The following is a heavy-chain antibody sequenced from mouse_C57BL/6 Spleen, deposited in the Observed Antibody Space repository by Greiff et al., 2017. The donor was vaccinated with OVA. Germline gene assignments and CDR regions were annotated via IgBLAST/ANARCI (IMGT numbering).Heavy chain of an antibody. V-gene: IGHV14-1*01. D-gene: IGHD1-1*01. Sequence: EVQLQQSGAELVRPGASVKLSCTASGFNIQDYYMHWVKQRPEQGLEWIGRIDPEDGDTEYAPKFQGKATMTADTSSNTAYLPLSSLTSEDTAVYYCTTEGTVVADYFDYWGQGTTLTVSS. CDR2: IDPEDGDT. J-gene: IGHJ2*01. CDR3: TTEGTVVADYFDY. CDR1: GFNIQDYY.